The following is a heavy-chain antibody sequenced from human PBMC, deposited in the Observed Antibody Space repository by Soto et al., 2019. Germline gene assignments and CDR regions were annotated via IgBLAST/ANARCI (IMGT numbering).Heavy chain of an antibody. V-gene: IGHV4-59*01. D-gene: IGHD3-10*01. CDR3: ARRWSGTDY. Sequence: PSETLFLTCSVSGGSIINYYWNWIRQPPGKGLEWVGYVHYSGTTSYNPSLKSRVTISLDTSKNQFSLRLSSVTAADTAVYYCARRWSGTDYWGQGTLVTVS. J-gene: IGHJ4*02. CDR2: VHYSGTT. CDR1: GGSIINYY.